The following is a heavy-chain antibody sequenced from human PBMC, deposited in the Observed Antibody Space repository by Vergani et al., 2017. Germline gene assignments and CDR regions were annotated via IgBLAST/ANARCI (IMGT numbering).Heavy chain of an antibody. CDR2: IRDKTYNYAT. V-gene: IGHV3-73*01. Sequence: LHLQESGPGLVKPSETLSLTCTVSGVSITYGAFYWGWIRQSPGKGLEWIGRIRDKTYNYATAYAVSVKGRFIISRDDSKKTAYLQMNRLTIEDTAVYYCARSRIYYGAGSPDYWGQGTLVTVSS. J-gene: IGHJ4*02. CDR3: ARSRIYYGAGSPDY. CDR1: GVSITYGA. D-gene: IGHD3-10*01.